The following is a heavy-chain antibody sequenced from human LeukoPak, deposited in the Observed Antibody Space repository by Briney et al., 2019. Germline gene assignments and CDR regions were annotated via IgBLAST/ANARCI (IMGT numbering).Heavy chain of an antibody. CDR3: ARANSLYCSSTTCLFDY. J-gene: IGHJ4*02. Sequence: ASVKVSCKASGYTFTDYYMHWVRQAPGQGFEWMGWINPNDGDTNYAQKFQGRVTMTRDMSISTAHMEVSRLRSDDTAVYYCARANSLYCSSTTCLFDYWGQGTLVTVSS. CDR1: GYTFTDYY. D-gene: IGHD2-2*01. V-gene: IGHV1-2*02. CDR2: INPNDGDT.